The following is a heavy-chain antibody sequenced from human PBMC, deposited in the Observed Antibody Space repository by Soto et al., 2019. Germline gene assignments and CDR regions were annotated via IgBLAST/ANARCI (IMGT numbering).Heavy chain of an antibody. Sequence: SETLSLTXTVSGGSISSGDYYWSWIRQPPGKGLEWIGYIYYSGSTYYNPSLKSRVTISVDTSKNQFSLKLSSVTAADTAVYYCARLKYGDYFDYWGQGTLVTVSS. V-gene: IGHV4-30-4*01. J-gene: IGHJ4*02. CDR2: IYYSGST. CDR1: GGSISSGDYY. CDR3: ARLKYGDYFDY. D-gene: IGHD4-17*01.